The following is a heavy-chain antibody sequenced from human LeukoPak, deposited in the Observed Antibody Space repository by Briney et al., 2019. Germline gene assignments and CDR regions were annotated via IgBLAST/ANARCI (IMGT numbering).Heavy chain of an antibody. CDR3: ARLRSVTTSPRVSPTTSPNY. V-gene: IGHV5-51*01. CDR2: IYPGDSDT. D-gene: IGHD4-4*01. CDR1: GYSFTSYW. Sequence: GESLKISCQGSGYSFTSYWIGWVRPMPGKGLEWMGIIYPGDSDTRYSPFFQGQVTISSDTSISTAYLQWSSLKASDTAMYYCARLRSVTTSPRVSPTTSPNYWGQGTLVTVSS. J-gene: IGHJ4*02.